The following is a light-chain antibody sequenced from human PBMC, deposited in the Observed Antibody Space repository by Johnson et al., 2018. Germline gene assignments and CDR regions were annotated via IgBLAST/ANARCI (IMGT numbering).Light chain of an antibody. CDR2: ENN. CDR1: SSNIGNNY. CDR3: GTWDSSLSDGNG. Sequence: QSVLTQPPSVSAAPGQKVTISCSGSSSNIGNNYVSWYQQLPGTAPKLLIYENNKRPSGIPDRFSGSKSGTSATLGITGLQTGDEADYYWGTWDSSLSDGNGFGTGTKVTVL. V-gene: IGLV1-51*02. J-gene: IGLJ1*01.